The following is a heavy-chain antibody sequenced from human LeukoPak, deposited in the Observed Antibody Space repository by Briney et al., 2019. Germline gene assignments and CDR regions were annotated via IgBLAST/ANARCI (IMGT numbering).Heavy chain of an antibody. D-gene: IGHD2-15*01. Sequence: PSETLSLTCTVSGGSISSYYWSWIRQPPGKGLEWIGYIYYSGSTNYNPSLKSRVTISVDTSKNQFSLKLSSVTAADTAVYYCARQIPRPHCSGGSCYSRRSAFDIWGQGTMVTVSS. V-gene: IGHV4-59*08. CDR3: ARQIPRPHCSGGSCYSRRSAFDI. J-gene: IGHJ3*02. CDR2: IYYSGST. CDR1: GGSISSYY.